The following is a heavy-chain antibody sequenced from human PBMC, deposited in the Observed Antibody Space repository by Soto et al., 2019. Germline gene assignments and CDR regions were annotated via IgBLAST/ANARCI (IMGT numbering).Heavy chain of an antibody. CDR3: ARVHSNYPNFDY. CDR1: GYTLTSYG. CDR2: ISAYNGNT. Sequence: ASVKVSCKASGYTLTSYGISWVRQAPGQGLEWMGWISAYNGNTNYAQKLQGRVTMTTDTSTSTAYMELRSLRSDDTAVYYCARVHSNYPNFDYWGQGTLVTVSS. D-gene: IGHD4-4*01. J-gene: IGHJ4*02. V-gene: IGHV1-18*04.